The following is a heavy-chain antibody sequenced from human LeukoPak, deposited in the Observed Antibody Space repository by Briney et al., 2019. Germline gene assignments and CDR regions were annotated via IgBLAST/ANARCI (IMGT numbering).Heavy chain of an antibody. D-gene: IGHD6-13*01. CDR1: GFTFSSYS. J-gene: IGHJ4*02. V-gene: IGHV3-48*01. CDR2: IHDGGSPI. Sequence: PGGSLRLSCAASGFTFSSYSMTWVRQAPGQGLEWISYIHDGGSPISYAESVKCRFTVSRDNAKNALYLQMNSLRADDTAVYYCARGGSSWFSYWGQGTLVAVSS. CDR3: ARGGSSWFSY.